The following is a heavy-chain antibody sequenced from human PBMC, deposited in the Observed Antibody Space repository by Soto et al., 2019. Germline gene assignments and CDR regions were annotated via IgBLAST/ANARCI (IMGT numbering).Heavy chain of an antibody. CDR3: TTARHCSSDACPSAE. CDR2: IGPNPSNT. D-gene: IGHD6-13*01. Sequence: EVRLLESGGGLVQPGGSLRLSCAASGFHFSTTGILWVRQPPGAGLEWVSAIGPNPSNTKYPDSVKGRFVISRDNSRNTVILQMSALRAEDTALYYCTTARHCSSDACPSAEWGQGTLITVSS. CDR1: GFHFSTTG. J-gene: IGHJ4*02. V-gene: IGHV3-23*05.